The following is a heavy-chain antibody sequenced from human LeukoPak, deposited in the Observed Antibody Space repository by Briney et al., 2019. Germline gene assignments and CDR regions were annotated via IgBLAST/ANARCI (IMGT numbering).Heavy chain of an antibody. J-gene: IGHJ3*02. Sequence: GGSLRLSCAASGFTFSSYAMSWVRQAPGKGLEWVAVISYDGSNKYYADSVKGRFTISRDNSKNTLYLQMNSLRAEDTAVYYCARVSGSRNFYFGAFDMWGQGTVVTVSS. CDR1: GFTFSSYA. CDR2: ISYDGSNK. V-gene: IGHV3-30-3*01. CDR3: ARVSGSRNFYFGAFDM. D-gene: IGHD3-10*01.